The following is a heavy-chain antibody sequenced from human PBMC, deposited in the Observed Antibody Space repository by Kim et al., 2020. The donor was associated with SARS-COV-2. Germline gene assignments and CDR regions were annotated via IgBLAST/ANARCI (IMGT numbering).Heavy chain of an antibody. V-gene: IGHV4-4*07. J-gene: IGHJ4*02. D-gene: IGHD4-17*01. CDR3: ARGGISTVITV. Sequence: SNYNPSLKSRVTMSVDTSPNQFSLKLSSVTAADTAIYYCARGGISTVITVWGQGTLVTVSS. CDR2: S.